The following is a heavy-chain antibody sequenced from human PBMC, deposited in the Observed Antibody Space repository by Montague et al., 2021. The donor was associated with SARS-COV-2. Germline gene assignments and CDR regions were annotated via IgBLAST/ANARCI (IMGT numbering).Heavy chain of an antibody. CDR3: ARGRVVGALVVYYYYGMDA. J-gene: IGHJ6*02. Sequence: SETLSLTCAVYGGSFSGYYWSWIRQSPGKGLEWIGEINHSGSTNYNPSLKSRVTISKDTSKNQFSLKLSSVTAADTAVYYCARGRVVGALVVYYYYGMDAWGQGTTVTVSS. CDR2: INHSGST. V-gene: IGHV4-34*01. CDR1: GGSFSGYY. D-gene: IGHD2-15*01.